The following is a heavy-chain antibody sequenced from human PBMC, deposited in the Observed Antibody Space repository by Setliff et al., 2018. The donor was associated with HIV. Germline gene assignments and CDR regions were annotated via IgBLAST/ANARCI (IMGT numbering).Heavy chain of an antibody. CDR3: AKVSTIFGQLKYYYGMDV. CDR1: RFNFNNYN. V-gene: IGHV3-21*01. D-gene: IGHD3-3*01. CDR2: ISRDDRYI. Sequence: PGGSLRLSCAGSRFNFNNYNMNWVRQAPGKGLEWVSSISRDDRYIYYADTVKGRFTISRDISRNTLYLEMTSLRPEDTALYFCAKVSTIFGQLKYYYGMDVWGQGTTVTVSS. J-gene: IGHJ6*02.